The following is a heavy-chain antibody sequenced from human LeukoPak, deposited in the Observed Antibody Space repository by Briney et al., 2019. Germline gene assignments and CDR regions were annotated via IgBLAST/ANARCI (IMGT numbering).Heavy chain of an antibody. CDR3: AKQFYGDYGAFNY. J-gene: IGHJ4*02. D-gene: IGHD4-17*01. CDR2: IYSGGST. CDR1: GFTVSSNY. Sequence: GGSLRLSCAASGFTVSSNYMSWVRQAPGKGLEWVSVIYSGGSTYYADSVKGRFTISRDNSKNTLYLQMNSLRAEDTAVYYCAKQFYGDYGAFNYWGQGTLVTVSS. V-gene: IGHV3-66*04.